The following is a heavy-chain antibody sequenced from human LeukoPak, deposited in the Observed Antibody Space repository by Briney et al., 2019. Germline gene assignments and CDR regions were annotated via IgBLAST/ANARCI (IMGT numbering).Heavy chain of an antibody. CDR2: ISSSGSTV. J-gene: IGHJ5*02. D-gene: IGHD4-4*01. CDR1: GFTVSSNY. Sequence: PGGSLRLSCAASGFTVSSNYMSWIRQAPGKGLEWVSYISSSGSTVYYADSVKGRFTISRDNAKNSLYLQMNSLRAEDTAVYYCARDRNRRFDPWGQGTLVTVSS. V-gene: IGHV3-11*01. CDR3: ARDRNRRFDP.